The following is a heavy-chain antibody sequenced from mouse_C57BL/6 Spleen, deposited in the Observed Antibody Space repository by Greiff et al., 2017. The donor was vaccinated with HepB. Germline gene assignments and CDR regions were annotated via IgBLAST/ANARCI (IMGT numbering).Heavy chain of an antibody. J-gene: IGHJ2*01. CDR2: IFPGSGST. D-gene: IGHD2-4*01. CDR1: GYTFTDYY. V-gene: IGHV1-75*01. CDR3: ARNLYYDYDDGSFDY. Sequence: QVQLKESGPELVKPGASVKISCKASGYTFTDYYINWVKQRPGQGLEWIGWIFPGSGSTYYNEKFKGKATLTVDKSSRADYMLLSSLTSEDSAVYFCARNLYYDYDDGSFDYWGQGTTLTVSS.